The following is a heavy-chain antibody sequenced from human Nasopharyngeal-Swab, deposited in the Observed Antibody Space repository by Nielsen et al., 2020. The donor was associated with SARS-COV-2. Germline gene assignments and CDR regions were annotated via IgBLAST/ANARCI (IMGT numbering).Heavy chain of an antibody. CDR1: GFTFNNYA. CDR3: ASLRNDYVWGSYRSPDAFDI. J-gene: IGHJ3*02. Sequence: GGSLRLSCAASGFTFNNYAMSWVRQAPGKGLEWVSYISSSSSYTNYADSVKGRFTISRDNAKNSLYLQMNSLRAEDTAVYYCASLRNDYVWGSYRSPDAFDIWGQGTMVTVSS. CDR2: ISSSSSYT. D-gene: IGHD3-16*02. V-gene: IGHV3-11*06.